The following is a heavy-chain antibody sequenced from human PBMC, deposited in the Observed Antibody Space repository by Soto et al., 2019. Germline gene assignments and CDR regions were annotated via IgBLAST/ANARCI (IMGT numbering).Heavy chain of an antibody. CDR1: GYTFTSYA. V-gene: IGHV1-3*01. J-gene: IGHJ4*02. CDR3: ARDGGEYSSTYYFDY. Sequence: ASVKVSCKASGYTFTSYAMHWVRQAPGQGLEWMGWINAGNGNTKYSQKFQGRVTITRDTSASTAYMELSSLRSEDTAVYYCARDGGEYSSTYYFDYWGQGTLVTVSS. D-gene: IGHD6-6*01. CDR2: INAGNGNT.